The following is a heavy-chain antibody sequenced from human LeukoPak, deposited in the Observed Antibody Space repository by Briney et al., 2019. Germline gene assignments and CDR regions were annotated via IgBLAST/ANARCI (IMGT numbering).Heavy chain of an antibody. CDR2: INHGGLT. J-gene: IGHJ5*02. Sequence: SETLSLTCAVYGDSFKNYYWTWVRQSPAKGLEWIGEINHGGLTSYNPSLESRLTLLVDTSKNQFSLNLRSVTAADTAVYFCARARNVRVDTAMANWFDPWGQGTLVTVSA. CDR3: ARARNVRVDTAMANWFDP. D-gene: IGHD5-18*01. V-gene: IGHV4-34*01. CDR1: GDSFKNYY.